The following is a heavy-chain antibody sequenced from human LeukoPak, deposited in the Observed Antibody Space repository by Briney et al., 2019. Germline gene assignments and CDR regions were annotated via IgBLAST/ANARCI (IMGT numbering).Heavy chain of an antibody. CDR1: GYTFTSYY. CDR3: ARDSSGWAFDY. D-gene: IGHD6-19*01. Sequence: GASVKVSCKASGYTFTSYYMHWVRQAPGQGLEWMGIINPSGGSTSYAQKFQGTVTMTRDTSTCTVYMELSSLRSEDTAVYYCARDSSGWAFDYWGQGALVTVPS. V-gene: IGHV1-46*01. CDR2: INPSGGST. J-gene: IGHJ4*02.